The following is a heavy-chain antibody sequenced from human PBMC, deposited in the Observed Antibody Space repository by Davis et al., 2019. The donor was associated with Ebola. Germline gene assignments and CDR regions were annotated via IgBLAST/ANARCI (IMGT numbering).Heavy chain of an antibody. CDR2: ISAYNGNT. CDR1: GGTFSSYT. J-gene: IGHJ4*02. V-gene: IGHV1-18*01. CDR3: ARGIAAEPDY. D-gene: IGHD6-13*01. Sequence: ASVKVSCKASGGTFSSYTISWVRQAPGQGLEWMGWISAYNGNTNYAQKLQGRVTMTTDKSTSTAYMELSSLRSEDTAVYYCARGIAAEPDYWGQGTLVTVSS.